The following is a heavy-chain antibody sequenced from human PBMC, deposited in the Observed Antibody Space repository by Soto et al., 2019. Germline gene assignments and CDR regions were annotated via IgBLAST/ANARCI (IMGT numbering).Heavy chain of an antibody. Sequence: SVKVSCKASGGTFSSYAISWVRQAPGQGLEWMGGIIPIFGTANYAQKFQGRVTITADESTSTAYMELSSLRSEDTAVYYCARGAWDTAMVGKNWFDPWGQGTLVTVSS. CDR3: ARGAWDTAMVGKNWFDP. J-gene: IGHJ5*02. D-gene: IGHD5-18*01. CDR1: GGTFSSYA. V-gene: IGHV1-69*13. CDR2: IIPIFGTA.